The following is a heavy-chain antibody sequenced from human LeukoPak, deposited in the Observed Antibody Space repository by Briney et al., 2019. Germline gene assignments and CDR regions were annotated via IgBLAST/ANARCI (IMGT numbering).Heavy chain of an antibody. D-gene: IGHD3-22*01. CDR1: GYSFTSYW. J-gene: IGHJ4*02. CDR2: IYPGDSDT. Sequence: GESLKISCKGSGYSFTSYWIGWVRQMPGKGLEWMGIIYPGDSDTRYSPSFQGQVTISADKSISTAYLQWSSLKASDTAMYYCARLWGRYYYDSSGYYLSHWGLGTLVTVSS. CDR3: ARLWGRYYYDSSGYYLSH. V-gene: IGHV5-51*01.